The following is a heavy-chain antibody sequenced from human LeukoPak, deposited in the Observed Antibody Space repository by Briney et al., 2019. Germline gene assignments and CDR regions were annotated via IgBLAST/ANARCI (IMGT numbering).Heavy chain of an antibody. CDR3: ARVVSYYESGDYPKPRFDY. J-gene: IGHJ4*02. D-gene: IGHD3-22*01. V-gene: IGHV4-30-4*01. Sequence: SQTLSLTCSVSNGSISSGNYYWSWIRQPPGKGLEWIGYIYYTGSAYYSPSLKSRVTISVDTSKNQFSLNLSSVTAADTAVYYCARVVSYYESGDYPKPRFDYWGQGTLVTVSS. CDR2: IYYTGSA. CDR1: NGSISSGNYY.